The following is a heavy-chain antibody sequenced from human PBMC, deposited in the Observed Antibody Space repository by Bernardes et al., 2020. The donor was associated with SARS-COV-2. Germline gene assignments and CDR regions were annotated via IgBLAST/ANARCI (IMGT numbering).Heavy chain of an antibody. J-gene: IGHJ4*02. V-gene: IGHV5-51*01. Sequence: SLKISCEASGYSFTSHWIAWVRQMPGKGLEWIGTIYPGDSDTRYSPSFEGQVTISADKSISTAYLQWSSLKASDTAIYYCARPEIYSGYENWGQGTLVTVSS. D-gene: IGHD5-12*01. CDR2: IYPGDSDT. CDR1: GYSFTSHW. CDR3: ARPEIYSGYEN.